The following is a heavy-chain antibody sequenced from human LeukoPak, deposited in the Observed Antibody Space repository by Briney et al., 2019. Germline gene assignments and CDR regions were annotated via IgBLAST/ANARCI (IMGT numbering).Heavy chain of an antibody. CDR2: IYTSGST. V-gene: IGHV4-4*07. D-gene: IGHD3-22*01. J-gene: IGHJ3*02. CDR1: GGSIRSYY. Sequence: PSETLSLTCTVSGGSIRSYYWSWIRQPAGKGLEWIGRIYTSGSTNYNPSLKSRVTITVDKSKNQFSLKLSSVSAADTAVYYCARRRYYDQNAFDIWGQGTMVTVSS. CDR3: ARRRYYDQNAFDI.